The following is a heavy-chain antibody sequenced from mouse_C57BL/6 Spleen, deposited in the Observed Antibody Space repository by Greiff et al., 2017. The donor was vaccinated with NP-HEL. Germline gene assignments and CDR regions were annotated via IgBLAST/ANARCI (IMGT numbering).Heavy chain of an antibody. V-gene: IGHV1-39*01. CDR1: GYSFTDYN. CDR3: ARRGDYDGTGYAMDY. Sequence: VQLQQSGPELVKPGASVKMSCTASGYSFTDYNVNWVKQSNGKSLEWIGVITPNYGTTSYNQKFKGKATLTVDQSSSTAYMQLNSLTSEDSAVYYCARRGDYDGTGYAMDYWGQGTSVTVSS. J-gene: IGHJ4*01. CDR2: ITPNYGTT. D-gene: IGHD2-4*01.